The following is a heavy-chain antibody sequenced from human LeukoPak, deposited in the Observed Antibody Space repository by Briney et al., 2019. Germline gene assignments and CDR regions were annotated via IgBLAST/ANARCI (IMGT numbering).Heavy chain of an antibody. J-gene: IGHJ4*02. CDR1: GGSISSGGYY. CDR3: ARHRPDYGDYVAYFDY. D-gene: IGHD4-17*01. V-gene: IGHV4-31*03. Sequence: ASQTLSLTCTVSGGSISSGGYYWSWIRQHPGKGLEWIGYIYYRGSTYYNPSLKSRVTMSVDTSENQFSLKLSSVTAADTAVYYCARHRPDYGDYVAYFDYWGQGALVTVSS. CDR2: IYYRGST.